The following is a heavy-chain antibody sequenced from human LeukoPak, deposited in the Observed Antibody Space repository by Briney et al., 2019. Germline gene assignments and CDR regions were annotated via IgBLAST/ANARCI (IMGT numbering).Heavy chain of an antibody. J-gene: IGHJ4*02. CDR3: ARRYCSGGSCYLDY. Sequence: SETLSLTCTVSGDSISTYYWSWIRQPPGKGLEWIGYIYYRVTSDYNPSLKSRVTMSVDMSTRQISLKLSSVTAADTAVYYCARRYCSGGSCYLDYWGQGTLVTVSS. D-gene: IGHD2-15*01. CDR1: GDSISTYY. V-gene: IGHV4-59*01. CDR2: IYYRVTS.